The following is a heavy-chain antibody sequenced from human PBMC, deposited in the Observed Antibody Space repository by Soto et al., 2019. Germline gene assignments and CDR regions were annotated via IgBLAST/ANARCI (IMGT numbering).Heavy chain of an antibody. J-gene: IGHJ4*02. CDR2: ISGSGGST. Sequence: GGSLRLSCAASGFTFSSYAMSWVRRAPGKGLEWVSAISGSGGSTHYADSVKGRFTISRDNSKNTLYLQMNSLRAEDTAVYYCAKVAVGAEYYFDYWGQGTLVTVSS. CDR1: GFTFSSYA. V-gene: IGHV3-23*01. CDR3: AKVAVGAEYYFDY. D-gene: IGHD1-26*01.